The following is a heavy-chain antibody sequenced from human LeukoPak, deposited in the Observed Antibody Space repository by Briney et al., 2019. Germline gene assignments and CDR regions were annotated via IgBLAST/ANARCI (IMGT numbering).Heavy chain of an antibody. CDR3: ARVRYQLQPYYYGMDV. V-gene: IGHV3-33*01. D-gene: IGHD2-2*01. J-gene: IGHJ6*02. CDR1: GFTFSNYG. CDR2: IWYDGSNK. Sequence: GGSLRLSCAASGFTFSNYGMHWVRLAPGKGLEWVTLIWYDGSNKYYADPVKGRFTISRDTSKNTLYLQMNSLRVEDTAVYYCARVRYQLQPYYYGMDVWGQGTTVTVSS.